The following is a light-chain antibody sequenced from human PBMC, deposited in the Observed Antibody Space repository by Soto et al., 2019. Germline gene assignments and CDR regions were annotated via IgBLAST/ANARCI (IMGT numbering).Light chain of an antibody. CDR1: QDIRNE. CDR3: LQEHSYPRT. Sequence: AIQMTQSPPSLSASVGDRVILTCRASQDIRNEVGWYQQQPGKAPKLLIHATSNLQGGAPFRFTGSGSGTDVTLTYSSLKTEEFDTYYSLQEHSYPRTVGHGTKVELK. J-gene: IGKJ1*01. CDR2: ATS. V-gene: IGKV1-6*01.